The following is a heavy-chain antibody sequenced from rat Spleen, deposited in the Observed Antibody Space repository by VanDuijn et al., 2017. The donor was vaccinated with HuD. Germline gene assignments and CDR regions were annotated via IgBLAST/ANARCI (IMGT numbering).Heavy chain of an antibody. CDR3: TRQSSYRGWFPY. V-gene: IGHV5-29*01. J-gene: IGHJ3*01. CDR2: ISYDGSRI. D-gene: IGHD1-2*01. Sequence: EVQLVESGGGLVQPGRSLKLSCAASGFTFSNNGMAWVRQAPTKGLEWVASISYDGSRIYYRDSVKGRFTISRDNAKSTLYLQMDSLRSEDTATYYCTRQSSYRGWFPYWGQGILVTVSS. CDR1: GFTFSNNG.